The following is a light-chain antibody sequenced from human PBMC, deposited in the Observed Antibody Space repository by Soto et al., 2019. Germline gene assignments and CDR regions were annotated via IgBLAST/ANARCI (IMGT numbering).Light chain of an antibody. J-gene: IGLJ2*01. Sequence: QSVLTQPPSASGTPGQRVTISCSGGSSNIGTNTVNWYQQLPGTAPKLLIYISDQRPSGVPDRFSGSKSGASASLAISGLQSEDEADYYCAAWDDSLNGPVFGGGTKVPS. CDR3: AAWDDSLNGPV. CDR1: SSNIGTNT. CDR2: ISD. V-gene: IGLV1-44*01.